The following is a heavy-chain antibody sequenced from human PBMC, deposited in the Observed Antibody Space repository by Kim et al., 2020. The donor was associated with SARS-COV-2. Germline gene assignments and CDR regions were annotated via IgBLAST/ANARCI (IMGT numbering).Heavy chain of an antibody. CDR2: IYYSGST. CDR3: ARHHMGGGCDLKYYFDY. CDR1: GGSINSYY. Sequence: SETLSLTCTVPGGSINSYYWSWIRQPPGKGLEWIGYIYYSGSTKYNPSLKSRVTISVDTSKNQFSLKLSSVTAADTAVYYCARHHMGGGCDLKYYFDYWGQGTLVTVSS. J-gene: IGHJ4*02. D-gene: IGHD2-21*02. V-gene: IGHV4-59*08.